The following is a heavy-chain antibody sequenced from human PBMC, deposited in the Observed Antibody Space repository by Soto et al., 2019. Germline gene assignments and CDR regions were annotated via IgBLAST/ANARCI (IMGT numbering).Heavy chain of an antibody. CDR2: IDPSDSQT. CDR3: ARQIYDSDTGPNFQYYFDS. J-gene: IGHJ4*02. D-gene: IGHD3-22*01. Sequence: GESLKISCKGSGYSFTGYWITWVRQKPGKGLEWMGRIDPSDSQTYYSPSFRGHVTISATKSITTVFLQWSSLRASDTAMYYCARQIYDSDTGPNFQYYFDSWGQGTPVTVSS. V-gene: IGHV5-10-1*01. CDR1: GYSFTGYW.